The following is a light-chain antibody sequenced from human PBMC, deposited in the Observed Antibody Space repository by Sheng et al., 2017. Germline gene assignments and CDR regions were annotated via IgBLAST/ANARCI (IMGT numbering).Light chain of an antibody. CDR2: GAS. V-gene: IGKV3-15*01. J-gene: IGKJ1*01. CDR1: QNVNNN. CDR3: QQYNDWPPWT. Sequence: EIVMTQFPAALSVSPGERATLSCRASQNVNNNLAWYQQKPGQAPRLLIYGASTRATGFPVRFSGSGSGTEFTLTISSLQSEDSAIYYCQQYNDWPPWTFGKGPRWKSN.